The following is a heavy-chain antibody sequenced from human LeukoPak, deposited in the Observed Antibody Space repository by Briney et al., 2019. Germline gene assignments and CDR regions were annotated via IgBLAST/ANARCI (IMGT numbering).Heavy chain of an antibody. Sequence: SETLSLTCTVSGGSISSYYWSWIRQPPGKGLEWIGYIYYSGSTNYNPSLKSRVTISVDTSKNQFSLKLSSVTAADTAVYYCARDVRSGYYYADYWGQGALVTVSS. CDR3: ARDVRSGYYYADY. D-gene: IGHD3-22*01. CDR2: IYYSGST. CDR1: GGSISSYY. J-gene: IGHJ4*02. V-gene: IGHV4-59*12.